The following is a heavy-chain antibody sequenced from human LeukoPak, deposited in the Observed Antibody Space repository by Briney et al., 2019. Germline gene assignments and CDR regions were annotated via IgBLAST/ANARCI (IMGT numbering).Heavy chain of an antibody. CDR3: ARGWLAETTVVTPYNY. CDR2: IIPIFGTA. D-gene: IGHD4-23*01. Sequence: VASVKVSCKASGGTFSSYAISWVRQAPGQGLEWMGGIIPIFGTANYAEKFQGRVTITADESTSTAYMELSSLRPEDTAVYYCARGWLAETTVVTPYNYWGQGTLVTVSS. V-gene: IGHV1-69*13. CDR1: GGTFSSYA. J-gene: IGHJ4*02.